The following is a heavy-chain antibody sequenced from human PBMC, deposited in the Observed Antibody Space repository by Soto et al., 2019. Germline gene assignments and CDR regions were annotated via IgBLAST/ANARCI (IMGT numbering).Heavy chain of an antibody. CDR2: SHQSGNT. CDR1: GVSISSHDW. V-gene: IGHV4-4*02. Sequence: QVQLQESGPGLVKPSGTLSLTCAVSGVSISSHDWWTWVRQPPGKGLEWIGESHQSGNTNYNSSLESRATISLDTSTTPLSLQLSSVTVADTAVYYCATRDTGRVYWGQGPLVTVSS. D-gene: IGHD2-2*02. J-gene: IGHJ4*02. CDR3: ATRDTGRVY.